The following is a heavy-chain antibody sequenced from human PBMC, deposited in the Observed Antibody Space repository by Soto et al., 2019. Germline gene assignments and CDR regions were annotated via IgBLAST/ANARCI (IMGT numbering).Heavy chain of an antibody. V-gene: IGHV1-46*01. CDR1: GYTFTSYY. D-gene: IGHD6-13*01. CDR2: INPSGGST. Sequence: ASVKVSCKASGYTFTSYYMHWVRQAPGQGLEWMGIINPSGGSTSYAQKFQGRVTMTRDTSTSTVYMELSSLRSEDTAVYYCAAGYSSSWYYYYYGMDVWGQGTTVTVSS. CDR3: AAGYSSSWYYYYYGMDV. J-gene: IGHJ6*02.